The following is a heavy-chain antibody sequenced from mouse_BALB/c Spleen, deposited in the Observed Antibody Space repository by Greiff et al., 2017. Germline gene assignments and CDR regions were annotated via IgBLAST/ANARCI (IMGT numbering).Heavy chain of an antibody. CDR3: ARGDYAMDD. V-gene: IGHV5-9-4*01. CDR2: ISSGGSYT. Sequence: EVQGVESGGGLVKPGGSLKLSCAASGFTFSSYAMSWVRQSPEKRLEWVAEISSGGSYTYYPDTVTGRFTISSDNAKNTLYLEMSSLRSEDTAMYYCARGDYAMDDWGQGTSVTVSS. CDR1: GFTFSSYA. J-gene: IGHJ4*01.